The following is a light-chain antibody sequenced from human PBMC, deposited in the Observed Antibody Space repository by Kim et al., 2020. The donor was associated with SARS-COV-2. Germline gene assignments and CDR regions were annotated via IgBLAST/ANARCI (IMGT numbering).Light chain of an antibody. CDR2: GAS. CDR3: QQYNNWPLLT. V-gene: IGKV3-15*01. J-gene: IGKJ4*01. Sequence: SPGDSATLSCRASLNVSSNFAWYQQNPGQAPRLLLYGASTRATGIPARFSGSGSGTEFTLTISSLQSADFAVYYCQQYNNWPLLTFGGGTKVDIK. CDR1: LNVSSN.